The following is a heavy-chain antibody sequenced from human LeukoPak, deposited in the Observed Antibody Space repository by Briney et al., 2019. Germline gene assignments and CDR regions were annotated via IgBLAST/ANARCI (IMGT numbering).Heavy chain of an antibody. D-gene: IGHD4-17*01. J-gene: IGHJ4*02. CDR2: ISGSGGST. Sequence: GGSLRLFCAASGFTFSSYAMSWVRQAPGKGLEWVSAISGSGGSTYYADSVKGRFTISRDDSKNTLYLQMNSLRAEDTAVYYCAKDRDYGDYVDYFDYWGQGTLVTVSS. V-gene: IGHV3-23*01. CDR3: AKDRDYGDYVDYFDY. CDR1: GFTFSSYA.